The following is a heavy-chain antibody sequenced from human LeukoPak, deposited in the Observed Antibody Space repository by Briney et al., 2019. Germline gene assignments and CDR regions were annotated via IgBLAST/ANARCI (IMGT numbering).Heavy chain of an antibody. J-gene: IGHJ4*02. CDR2: ISGSGGST. CDR1: GFTFSSYA. D-gene: IGHD3-10*01. Sequence: GGSLRLSCAASGFTFSSYAMSWVRQAPGKGLEWVSAISGSGGSTYYADSVKGRFTISRDNSKNTLYLQMNSLRAEDTAVYYCARSGRLLLWFGELLSGAPYFDYWGQGTLVTVSS. CDR3: ARSGRLLLWFGELLSGAPYFDY. V-gene: IGHV3-23*01.